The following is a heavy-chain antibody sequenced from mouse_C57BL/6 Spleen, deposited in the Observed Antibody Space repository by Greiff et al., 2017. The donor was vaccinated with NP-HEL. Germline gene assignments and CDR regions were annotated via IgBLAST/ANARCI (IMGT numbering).Heavy chain of an antibody. CDR3: ARGDYFDY. CDR2: ISDGGSYT. V-gene: IGHV5-4*01. J-gene: IGHJ2*01. CDR1: GFTFSSYA. Sequence: DVHLVESGRGLVKPGGSLKLSCAASGFTFSSYAMSWVRQTPDKRLEWVATISDGGSYTYYPDNVKGRFTMSRDNAKNNLYLQMSHLKSEDTAMYYCARGDYFDYWGQSTTLTVSS.